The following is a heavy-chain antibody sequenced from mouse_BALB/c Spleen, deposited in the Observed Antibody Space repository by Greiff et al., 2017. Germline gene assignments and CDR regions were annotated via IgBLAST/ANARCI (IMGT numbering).Heavy chain of an antibody. Sequence: VQLQQSGGDLVKPGGSLKLSCAASGFTFSSYGMSWVRQTPDKRLEWVATISSGGSYTYYPDSVKGRFTISRDNAKNTLYLQMSSLKSEDTAMYYCASQDYDYDGAWFAYWGQGTLVTVSA. CDR1: GFTFSSYG. D-gene: IGHD2-4*01. CDR3: ASQDYDYDGAWFAY. V-gene: IGHV5-6*01. J-gene: IGHJ3*01. CDR2: ISSGGSYT.